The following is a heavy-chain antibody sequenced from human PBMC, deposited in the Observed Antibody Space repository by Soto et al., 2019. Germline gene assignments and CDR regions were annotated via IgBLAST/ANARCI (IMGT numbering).Heavy chain of an antibody. CDR1: GFTFSSYA. V-gene: IGHV3-30-3*01. D-gene: IGHD2-21*01. Sequence: GGSLRLSCAASGFTFSSYAMHWVRQAPGKGLEWVAVISYDGSNKYYADSVKGRFTISRDNSKNTLYLQMNSLRAEDTAVYYCAGEDGRDYYYYGMDVWGQGTTVTVSS. CDR3: AGEDGRDYYYYGMDV. J-gene: IGHJ6*02. CDR2: ISYDGSNK.